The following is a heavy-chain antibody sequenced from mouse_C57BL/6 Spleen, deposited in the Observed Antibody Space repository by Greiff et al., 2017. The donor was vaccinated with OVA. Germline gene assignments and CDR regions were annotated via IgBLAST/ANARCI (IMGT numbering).Heavy chain of an antibody. CDR2: IYPGDGGT. J-gene: IGHJ4*01. CDR3: ARGYYDYEKRTKDY. V-gene: IGHV1-80*01. Sequence: QVQLQQSGAELVKPGASVKISCKASGSAFSSYWMNWVKQRPGQGLEWIGQIYPGDGGTNYNGKFKGKATLTADKSSSTAYMQLSSLTSEDSAVYFCARGYYDYEKRTKDYWGQGTSVTVSS. CDR1: GSAFSSYW. D-gene: IGHD2-4*01.